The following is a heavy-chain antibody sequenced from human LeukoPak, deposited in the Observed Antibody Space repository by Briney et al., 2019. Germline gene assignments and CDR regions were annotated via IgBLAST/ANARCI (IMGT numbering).Heavy chain of an antibody. CDR2: ISGSGGST. J-gene: IGHJ4*02. V-gene: IGHV3-23*01. CDR3: ANSRGYSSSPLDY. D-gene: IGHD6-6*01. CDR1: GFTFSSYS. Sequence: GGSLRLSCAASGFTFSSYSMNWVRQAPGKGLEWVSAISGSGGSTYYADSVKGRFTISRDNSKNTLYLQMNSLRAEDTAVYYCANSRGYSSSPLDYWGQGTLVTVSS.